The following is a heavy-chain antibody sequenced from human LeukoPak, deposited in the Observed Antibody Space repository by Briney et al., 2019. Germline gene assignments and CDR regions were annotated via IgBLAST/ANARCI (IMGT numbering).Heavy chain of an antibody. CDR3: ARVRLHYYDSSGYPGYFDY. J-gene: IGHJ4*02. V-gene: IGHV3-11*01. D-gene: IGHD3-22*01. CDR1: GFTFSDYY. CDR2: ISSSGSTI. Sequence: GGSLRLSCAASGFTFSDYYMSWIRQAPGKGLVWVSYISSSGSTIYYADSVKGRFTISRDNAKNSLYLQMNSLRAEDTAVYYCARVRLHYYDSSGYPGYFDYWGQGTLVTVSS.